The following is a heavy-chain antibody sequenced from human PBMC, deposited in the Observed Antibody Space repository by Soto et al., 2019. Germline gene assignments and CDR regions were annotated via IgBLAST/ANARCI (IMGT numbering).Heavy chain of an antibody. V-gene: IGHV3-30*04. Sequence: GGSRRLSCPASGSSLSTNTMHWVRQVPGKGLEWWASISNEGRRNSYAHFVEGRFTISGDMDNNILYLEMNSLRAGDTSLYYCATVATAKTYDFWGQGTQVTVSS. CDR3: ATVATAKTYDF. CDR2: ISNEGRRN. CDR1: GSSLSTNT. J-gene: IGHJ4*02.